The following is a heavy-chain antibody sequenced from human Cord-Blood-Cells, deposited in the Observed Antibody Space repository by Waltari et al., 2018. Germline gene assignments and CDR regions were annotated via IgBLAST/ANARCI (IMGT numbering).Heavy chain of an antibody. D-gene: IGHD2-21*02. CDR3: ARGGGNSADAFDI. CDR2: INHSGST. J-gene: IGHJ3*02. CDR1: GGSFSGYY. V-gene: IGHV4-34*01. Sequence: QVQLQQWGAGLLKPSETLSLTCAVYGGSFSGYYWSWIRQPPGKGLAWIGEINHSGSTNYNPSLQSRVTISVDTSKNQFSLKLSSVTAADTAVYYCARGGGNSADAFDIWGQGTMVTVSS.